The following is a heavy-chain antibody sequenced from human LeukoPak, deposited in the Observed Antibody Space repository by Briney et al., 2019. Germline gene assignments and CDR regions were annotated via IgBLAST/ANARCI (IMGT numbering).Heavy chain of an antibody. CDR3: AKDFDYGGNSGDASDI. Sequence: PGGSLRLSCAASGFTFTRYAMNWVRKAPGKGLGRVSAISGSGGSTYYADSVKGRFTISRDNSKNTLYLQMNSLRAEDTALYYCAKDFDYGGNSGDASDIWGQGTMVTVSS. V-gene: IGHV3-23*01. CDR1: GFTFTRYA. J-gene: IGHJ3*02. D-gene: IGHD4-23*01. CDR2: ISGSGGST.